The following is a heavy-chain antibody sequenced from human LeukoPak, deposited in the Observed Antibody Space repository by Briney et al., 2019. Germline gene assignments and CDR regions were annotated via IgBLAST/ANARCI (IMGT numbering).Heavy chain of an antibody. CDR3: VRVRYCSSTTCYGGWFDP. V-gene: IGHV3-48*04. Sequence: PGGSLRLSCAASGFTFNNYWMTWVRQAPGMGLEWVSYISGSGNAIHYADSVRGRFTISRDNAKNSLYLQMNSLRADDTAVYYCVRVRYCSSTTCYGGWFDPWGQGALVTVSS. CDR2: ISGSGNAI. CDR1: GFTFNNYW. D-gene: IGHD2-2*01. J-gene: IGHJ5*02.